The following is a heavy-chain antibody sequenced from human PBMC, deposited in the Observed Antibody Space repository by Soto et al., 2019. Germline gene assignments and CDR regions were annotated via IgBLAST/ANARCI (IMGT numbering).Heavy chain of an antibody. CDR1: GYTFTNYA. V-gene: IGHV1-18*01. D-gene: IGHD2-15*01. CDR3: ARCYCSGGSCYACWHFDL. Sequence: QVQLVQSGAEVKKPGASVKVSCQASGYTFTNYAISWVRQAPGQGLEWMGWISASTRNTDQAQNFEGRVTMTIDTSTNPAKMELRSLRSDDTAVYYCARCYCSGGSCYACWHFDLWGRGTLVTVSS. CDR2: ISASTRNT. J-gene: IGHJ2*01.